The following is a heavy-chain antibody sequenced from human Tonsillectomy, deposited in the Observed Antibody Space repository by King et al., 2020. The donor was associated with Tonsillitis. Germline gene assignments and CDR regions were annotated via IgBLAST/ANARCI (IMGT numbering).Heavy chain of an antibody. CDR2: IWYDGSNK. V-gene: IGHV3-33*01. CDR1: GFTFSSYG. CDR3: ARGADWGSFYYYYGMDV. Sequence: VQLVESGGGVVQPGRSLRLSCAASGFTFSSYGMHWVRQAPGKGLEWVAGIWYDGSNKYYADSVKGRFTISRDNSKNTLYLQMNSLRAEDTAVYYCARGADWGSFYYYYGMDVWGQGTTVTVSS. J-gene: IGHJ6*02. D-gene: IGHD7-27*01.